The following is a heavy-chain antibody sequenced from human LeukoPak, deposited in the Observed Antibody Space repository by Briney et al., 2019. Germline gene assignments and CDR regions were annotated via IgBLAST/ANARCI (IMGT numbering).Heavy chain of an antibody. CDR2: IIPILGIA. V-gene: IGHV1-69*04. CDR3: ARVPIAAAAPFDY. CDR1: GGTFSSYA. D-gene: IGHD6-13*01. Sequence: SVKVSCKAFGGTFSSYAISWVRQAPGQGLEWMGRIIPILGIANYAQKFQGRVTITADKSTSTAYMELSSLRSEDTAVYYCARVPIAAAAPFDYWGQGTLVTVSS. J-gene: IGHJ4*02.